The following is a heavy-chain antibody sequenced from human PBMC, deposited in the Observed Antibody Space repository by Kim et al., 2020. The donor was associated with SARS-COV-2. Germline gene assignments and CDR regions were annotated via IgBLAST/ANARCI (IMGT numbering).Heavy chain of an antibody. CDR3: AKDLLWFGEVPLVDY. V-gene: IGHV3-30*02. D-gene: IGHD3-10*01. J-gene: IGHJ4*02. Sequence: DSVKGRFTISRDNSKNTLYLQMNSLRAEDTAVYYCAKDLLWFGEVPLVDYWGQGTLVTVSS.